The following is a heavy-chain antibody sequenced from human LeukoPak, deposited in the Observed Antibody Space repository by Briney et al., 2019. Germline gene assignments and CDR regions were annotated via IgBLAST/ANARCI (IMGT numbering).Heavy chain of an antibody. D-gene: IGHD3-22*01. CDR2: IKVDGSET. CDR3: ARDTSYYDSRGQYDSIDI. Sequence: GGSLRLSCAASGFTFSNYWMTWVRQAPGKGLEWVANIKVDGSETHYVDSVEGRFTISRDNAKDSLYLQMNSLRAEDTAIYYCARDTSYYDSRGQYDSIDIWGQGTMVTASS. CDR1: GFTFSNYW. V-gene: IGHV3-7*01. J-gene: IGHJ3*02.